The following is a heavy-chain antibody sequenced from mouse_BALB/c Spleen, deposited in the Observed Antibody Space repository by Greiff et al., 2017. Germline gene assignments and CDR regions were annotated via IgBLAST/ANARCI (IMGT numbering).Heavy chain of an antibody. J-gene: IGHJ3*01. D-gene: IGHD1-1*01. CDR2: ISSGGSYT. CDR3: ARRDYYGTPFAY. Sequence: EVQVVESGGDLVKPGGSLKLSCAASGFTFSSYGMSWVRQTPDKRLEWVATISSGGSYTYYPDSVKGRFTISRDNAKNTLYLQMSSLKSEDTAMYYCARRDYYGTPFAYWGQGTLVTVSA. CDR1: GFTFSSYG. V-gene: IGHV5-6*01.